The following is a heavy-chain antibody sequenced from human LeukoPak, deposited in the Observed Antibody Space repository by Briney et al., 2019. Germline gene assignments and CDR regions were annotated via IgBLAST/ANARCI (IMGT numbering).Heavy chain of an antibody. V-gene: IGHV3-30*04. CDR1: GFTFSSYA. CDR2: ISYDGSNK. D-gene: IGHD2-15*01. CDR3: ASLMLGYCSGGSCYSDAFDI. J-gene: IGHJ3*02. Sequence: GSLRLCCAASGFTFSSYAMHWVRQAPGKGLEWVAVISYDGSNKYYADSVKGRFTISRDNSKNTLYLQMNSLRAEDTAVYYCASLMLGYCSGGSCYSDAFDIWGQGTMVTVSS.